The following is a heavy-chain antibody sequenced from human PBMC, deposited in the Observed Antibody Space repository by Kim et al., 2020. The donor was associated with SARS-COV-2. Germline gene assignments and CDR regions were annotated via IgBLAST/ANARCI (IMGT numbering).Heavy chain of an antibody. CDR2: INHSGST. D-gene: IGHD5-12*01. J-gene: IGHJ6*03. Sequence: SETLSLTCAVYGGSFSGYYWSWIRQPPGKGLEWIGEINHSGSTNYNPSLKSRVTISVDTSKNQFSLKLSSVTAADTAVYYCARGVNIVATSFYYYYYYF. CDR1: GGSFSGYY. CDR3: ARGVNIVATSFYYYYYYF. V-gene: IGHV4-34*01.